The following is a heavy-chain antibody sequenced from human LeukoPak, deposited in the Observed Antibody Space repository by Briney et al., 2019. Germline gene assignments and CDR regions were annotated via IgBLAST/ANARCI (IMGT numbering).Heavy chain of an antibody. CDR1: GLTFTTIY. D-gene: IGHD2-8*01. CDR3: ASEVPRTSRFDH. Sequence: GASVKVSCKASGLTFTTIYMHWVRQAPGQGLEWMAVLYPGGDRAIYAQRFQGRLTLTRDTSTNTVYMEVSSLASEDTAVYYCASEVPRTSRFDHWGQGTLVTVSS. CDR2: LYPGGDRA. J-gene: IGHJ4*02. V-gene: IGHV1-46*01.